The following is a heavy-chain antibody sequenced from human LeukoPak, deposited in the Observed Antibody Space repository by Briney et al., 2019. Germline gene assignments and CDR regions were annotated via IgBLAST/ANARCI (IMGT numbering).Heavy chain of an antibody. D-gene: IGHD4-17*01. V-gene: IGHV4-31*03. CDR2: IYYSGST. J-gene: IGHJ4*02. CDR1: GGSISSGYY. Sequence: PSETLSLTCSVSGGSISSGYYWSWIRQHPGKGLEWIGYIYYSGSTYYNPSLKSRDTISLDTSKKQFSMKLSSVTAADTAVYYCARAVTSHYFDYWGQGTLVTVSS. CDR3: ARAVTSHYFDY.